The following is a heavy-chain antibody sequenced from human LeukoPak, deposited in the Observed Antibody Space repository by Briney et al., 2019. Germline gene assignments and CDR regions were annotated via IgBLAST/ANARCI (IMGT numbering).Heavy chain of an antibody. CDR3: ATLPGYSSSWYGGS. J-gene: IGHJ5*02. CDR1: GFTFSSYA. V-gene: IGHV3-23*01. D-gene: IGHD6-13*01. CDR2: ICGSGGST. Sequence: GGSLRLSCAASGFTFSSYAMSWVRQAPGKGLEWVSVICGSGGSTYYVDSVKGRFTISRDNSKNTLYLQMNSLRGEDTAVYYCATLPGYSSSWYGGSWGQGTLVTVSS.